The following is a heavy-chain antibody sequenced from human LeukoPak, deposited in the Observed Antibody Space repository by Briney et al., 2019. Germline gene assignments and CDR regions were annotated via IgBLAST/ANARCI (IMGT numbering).Heavy chain of an antibody. D-gene: IGHD5-24*01. CDR2: ISSSGSTI. J-gene: IGHJ6*03. Sequence: GGSLRLSCAASGFTFSDYYMSWIRQAPGKGLEWVSYISSSGSTIYYADSVKGRFTISRDNAKSSLYLQMNSLRAEDTAVYYCARAGRDGYLSYYYYMDVWGKGTTVTVSS. V-gene: IGHV3-11*01. CDR3: ARAGRDGYLSYYYYMDV. CDR1: GFTFSDYY.